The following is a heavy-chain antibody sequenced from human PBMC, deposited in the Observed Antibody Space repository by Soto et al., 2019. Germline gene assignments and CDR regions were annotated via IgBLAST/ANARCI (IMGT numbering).Heavy chain of an antibody. CDR2: IYDGGST. J-gene: IGHJ5*02. CDR3: ARGRLNFNWFAP. V-gene: IGHV4-61*05. CDR1: GDSISSSNFH. D-gene: IGHD1-1*01. Sequence: SETLSLTCSVSGDSISSSNFHWNWVRQPPGKGLEWIAYIYDGGSTKYNPSLQSRLTISADASKNQLSLKLSSVTAADTAVYYCARGRLNFNWFAPWGQGTLVTVSS.